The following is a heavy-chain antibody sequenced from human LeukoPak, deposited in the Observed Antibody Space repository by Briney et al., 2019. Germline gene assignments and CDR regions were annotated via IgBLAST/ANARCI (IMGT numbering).Heavy chain of an antibody. V-gene: IGHV3-33*01. D-gene: IGHD6-19*01. CDR2: IWYDGSNK. Sequence: PGGSLRLSCAASGFTFSSYGMHWVRQAPGKGLEWVAVIWYDGSNKYYADSVKGRFTISRDNSKNTLYLQMNSLRAEDTAVYYCARSQGGHSSGPPYYYYYGMDVWGQGTTVTVSS. CDR1: GFTFSSYG. J-gene: IGHJ6*02. CDR3: ARSQGGHSSGPPYYYYYGMDV.